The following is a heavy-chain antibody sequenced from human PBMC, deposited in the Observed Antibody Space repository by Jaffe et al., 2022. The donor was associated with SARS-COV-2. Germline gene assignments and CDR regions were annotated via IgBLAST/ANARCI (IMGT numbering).Heavy chain of an antibody. Sequence: EVQLLESGGGLVQPGGSLRLACAASGFTFSTYAMSWVRQAPGKGPEWVSAFDRGTTYYADSVKGRFTISRDTSRNTLYLHMNSLTAEDTAVYYCVREAGRYTSGLNFFDYWGRGALVTVSS. CDR1: GFTFSTYA. CDR3: VREAGRYTSGLNFFDY. D-gene: IGHD6-19*01. CDR2: FDRGTT. V-gene: IGHV3-23*01. J-gene: IGHJ4*02.